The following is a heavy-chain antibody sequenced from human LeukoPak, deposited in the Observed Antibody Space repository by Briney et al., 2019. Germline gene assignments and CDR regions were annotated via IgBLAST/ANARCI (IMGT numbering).Heavy chain of an antibody. CDR2: ISGSGGST. CDR1: GFTLRSYA. D-gene: IGHD3-16*02. J-gene: IGHJ4*02. CDR3: ARERGDYVWGSYRQKPDFDY. Sequence: GGSLRLSCAASGFTLRSYAMSWVRQAPGKGLEWVSSISGSGGSTYYADSVKGRFTISRDNSKNTLYLQMNSLRAEDTAIYYCARERGDYVWGSYRQKPDFDYWGQGTLVTVSS. V-gene: IGHV3-23*01.